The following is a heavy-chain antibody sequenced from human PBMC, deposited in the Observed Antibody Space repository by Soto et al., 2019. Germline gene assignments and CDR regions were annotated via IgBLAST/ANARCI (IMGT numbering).Heavy chain of an antibody. CDR3: ARDRGGFDS. J-gene: IGHJ4*02. Sequence: QVQLVQSGVEVKKPGASVKVSCKTSGYTFTNYGVSWVRQAPGQGLEWMGWISPYNGNTKYAQKFQGRVTLTADTSTNTANIDLRSLRSDDTAGYYCARDRGGFDSWGQGTLVTVSS. D-gene: IGHD3-10*01. V-gene: IGHV1-18*01. CDR2: ISPYNGNT. CDR1: GYTFTNYG.